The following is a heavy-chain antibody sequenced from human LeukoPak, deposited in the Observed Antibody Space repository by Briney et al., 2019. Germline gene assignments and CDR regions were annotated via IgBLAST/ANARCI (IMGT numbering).Heavy chain of an antibody. CDR3: AKDLVLERLLNDAFDI. V-gene: IGHV3-30-3*01. J-gene: IGHJ3*02. D-gene: IGHD3-3*01. CDR1: GFTFSRYA. CDR2: ISYDGSNK. Sequence: PGGSLRLSCVASGFTFSRYAMHWVRQAPGKGLEWVAVISYDGSNKFYADSLKGRFTISRDNSKNTLYLQMNSLRAEDTAVYYCAKDLVLERLLNDAFDIWGQGTMVTVSS.